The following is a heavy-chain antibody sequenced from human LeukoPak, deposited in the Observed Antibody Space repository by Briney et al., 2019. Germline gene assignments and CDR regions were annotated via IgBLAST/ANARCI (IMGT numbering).Heavy chain of an antibody. J-gene: IGHJ4*02. CDR3: VRESEYFDWLLDY. CDR2: ISSDGSTT. D-gene: IGHD3-9*01. Sequence: PGGSLRLSCAASEFSFSSYWMHWVRQIPGKGLLWVSRISSDGSTTTYADSVKGRFIISRDNAKNTLYLQMNSLRVEDTAVYFCVRESEYFDWLLDYWGQGTLVTVSS. CDR1: EFSFSSYW. V-gene: IGHV3-74*01.